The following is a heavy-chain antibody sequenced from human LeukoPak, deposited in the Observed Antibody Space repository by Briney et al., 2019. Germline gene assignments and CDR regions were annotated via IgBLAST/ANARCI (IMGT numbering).Heavy chain of an antibody. CDR3: ARFVGTFNVDTAMVVYYYYGMDV. D-gene: IGHD5-18*01. CDR1: GGTFSKYT. V-gene: IGHV1-69*01. CDR2: ITPLFGTA. Sequence: GASVTVSCKASGGTFSKYTISRVRQRPGQGLEWMGGITPLFGTANYAQKFQGRVTITADESTSTAYMELSSLRSEDTAVYYCARFVGTFNVDTAMVVYYYYGMDVWGQGTTVTVSS. J-gene: IGHJ6*02.